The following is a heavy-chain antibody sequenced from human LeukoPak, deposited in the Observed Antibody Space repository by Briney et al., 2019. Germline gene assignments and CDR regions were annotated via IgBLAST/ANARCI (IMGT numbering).Heavy chain of an antibody. CDR2: ISYDGTKS. Sequence: GRSLRLSCAASGFIFNHFALHWVRQAPGKGLEWVALISYDGTKSYFSDSVKGRFTISRDDSSNTLYLQMNSLRAEDTAVYYCAKDGTATPIDYWGQGTLVTVSS. D-gene: IGHD1-1*01. CDR1: GFIFNHFA. J-gene: IGHJ4*02. CDR3: AKDGTATPIDY. V-gene: IGHV3-30*04.